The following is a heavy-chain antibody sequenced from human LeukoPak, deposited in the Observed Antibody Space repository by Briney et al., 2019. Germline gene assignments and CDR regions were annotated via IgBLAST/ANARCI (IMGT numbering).Heavy chain of an antibody. CDR3: ARDGGGDIVVAFAFDI. D-gene: IGHD2-15*01. Sequence: GGSLRLSCAASGFTFSNYWMSWVRQAPGKGLGWVAHINQDGSEKYYVDSVKGRFTISRDNAKNSLYLQMNSLRAEDTAVYYCARDGGGDIVVAFAFDIWGQGTMVTVSS. CDR2: INQDGSEK. CDR1: GFTFSNYW. V-gene: IGHV3-7*05. J-gene: IGHJ3*02.